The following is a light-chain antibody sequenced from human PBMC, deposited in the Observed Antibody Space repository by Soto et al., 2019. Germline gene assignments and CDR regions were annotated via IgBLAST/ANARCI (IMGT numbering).Light chain of an antibody. CDR1: QSVSSY. CDR3: QQRSNGV. J-gene: IGKJ4*01. V-gene: IGKV3-11*01. CDR2: DAS. Sequence: EIVLTQSPATLSLSPGERATLSCRASQSVSSYLAWYQQKPGQAPRLLIYDASNRATGIPARFSGSGSGTDFTLTISSLEPEDFAVYYCQQRSNGVFGGGTKVDIK.